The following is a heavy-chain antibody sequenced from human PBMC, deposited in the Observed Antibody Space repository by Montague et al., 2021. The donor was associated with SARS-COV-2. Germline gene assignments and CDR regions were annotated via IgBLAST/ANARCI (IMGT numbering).Heavy chain of an antibody. CDR2: IYYSGST. Sequence: TLSLTFTVSGGSISSGGYYWSWIRQHPGKGLEWIWYIYYSGSTYYNPSLKSRVTISVDTSKNQFSLKLSSVTAADTAVYYCARVQGITMIVVVIGAFDIWGQGTMVTVSS. J-gene: IGHJ3*02. D-gene: IGHD3-22*01. V-gene: IGHV4-31*03. CDR3: ARVQGITMIVVVIGAFDI. CDR1: GGSISSGGYY.